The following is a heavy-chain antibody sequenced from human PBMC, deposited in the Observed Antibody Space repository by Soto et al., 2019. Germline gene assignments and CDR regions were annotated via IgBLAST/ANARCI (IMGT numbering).Heavy chain of an antibody. V-gene: IGHV4-30-4*01. J-gene: IGHJ2*01. CDR3: AREVIPLTTDWYFDL. CDR1: GGSISGGVGGLYY. D-gene: IGHD4-17*01. CDR2: IYDSGST. Sequence: QLQLRESGPGLVKPSETLSLTCTVSGGSISGGVGGLYYWSWIRQPPGKGLEWIGYIYDSGSTYSQPSLRSRVTISVDTSKNQFSLRRSSVTAADTAVYYCAREVIPLTTDWYFDLWGRGTLVTVSS.